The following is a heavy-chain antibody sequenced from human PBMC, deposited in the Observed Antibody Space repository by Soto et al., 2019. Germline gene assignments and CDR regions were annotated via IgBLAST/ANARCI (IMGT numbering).Heavy chain of an antibody. Sequence: PGGSLRLSCAASGFIFSDAGMNWVRQTPGKGLEWVGRIKSKSDGGRTDYAAPVKGRFTISRDDSANTVHLQMNSLRTEDTGVYYCIHYGSGSYSTDFWGPGTLVTVSS. V-gene: IGHV3-15*01. CDR1: GFIFSDAG. CDR2: IKSKSDGGRT. CDR3: IHYGSGSYSTDF. D-gene: IGHD3-10*01. J-gene: IGHJ4*02.